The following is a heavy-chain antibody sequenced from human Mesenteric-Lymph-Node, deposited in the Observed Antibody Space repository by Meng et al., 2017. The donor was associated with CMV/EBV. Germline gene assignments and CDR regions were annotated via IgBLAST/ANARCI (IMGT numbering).Heavy chain of an antibody. Sequence: EGHLVEPGGGLVQPGGSLRLSCAASGFNVRDNYMSWVRQAPGKGLEWVCIIYRGDNTYYIDSVKDRFTVSRDNSKNTMYLQMNSLRVEDTAVYYCTGDSVSNPNLDYWGQGTLVTVSS. CDR2: IYRGDNT. CDR1: GFNVRDNY. CDR3: TGDSVSNPNLDY. J-gene: IGHJ4*02. V-gene: IGHV3-66*01. D-gene: IGHD3-10*01.